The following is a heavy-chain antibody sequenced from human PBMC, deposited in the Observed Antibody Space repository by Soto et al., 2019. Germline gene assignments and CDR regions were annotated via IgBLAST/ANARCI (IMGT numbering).Heavy chain of an antibody. V-gene: IGHV3-21*01. CDR2: ISSSGYI. CDR3: ARDCSGGSCYPGMDV. Sequence: EVQLVESGGGLVKPGGSLRLSCAASGFNFNSYTINWVRQAPGKRLEWLSSISSSGYIFSTDSVRGRFTISRDNAKNSVDLQINCLIAEDTAVYLCARDCSGGSCYPGMDVWGLGTTVTVSS. CDR1: GFNFNSYT. J-gene: IGHJ6*02. D-gene: IGHD2-15*01.